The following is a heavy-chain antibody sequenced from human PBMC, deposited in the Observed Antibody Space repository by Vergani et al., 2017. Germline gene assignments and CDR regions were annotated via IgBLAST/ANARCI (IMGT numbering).Heavy chain of an antibody. V-gene: IGHV4-61*02. CDR2: IYTSGST. CDR1: GGSISSGSYY. D-gene: IGHD5-12*01. Sequence: QVQLQESGPGLVKPSQTLSLTCTVSGGSISSGSYYWSWIRQPAGKGLEWIGRIYTSGSTNYNPSLKSRVTISVDTSKNQFSLKLSSVTAADTAVYYCARTQRGYSGYAIDYWGQGTLVTVSS. J-gene: IGHJ4*02. CDR3: ARTQRGYSGYAIDY.